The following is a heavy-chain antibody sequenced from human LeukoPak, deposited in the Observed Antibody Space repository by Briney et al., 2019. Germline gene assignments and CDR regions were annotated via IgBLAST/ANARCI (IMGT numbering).Heavy chain of an antibody. J-gene: IGHJ4*01. Sequence: GGSLRLSCAASRFTFGSYAMSWVRQAPGKGLEWVSAISTSGGSTYYADSAKGRFTISRDNSKNTLYLQMNSLRAEDTAVYYCAKDRSGWYSEQNWGNREIEHRGQGTLGTVPS. CDR3: AKDRSGWYSEQNWGNREIEH. CDR1: RFTFGSYA. D-gene: IGHD6-19*01. CDR2: ISTSGGST. V-gene: IGHV3-23*01.